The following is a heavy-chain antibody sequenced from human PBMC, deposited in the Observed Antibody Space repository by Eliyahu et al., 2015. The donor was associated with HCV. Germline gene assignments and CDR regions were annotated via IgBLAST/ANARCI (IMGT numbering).Heavy chain of an antibody. D-gene: IGHD5-12*01. J-gene: IGHJ4*02. CDR3: ARERVATIDY. CDR1: GYSISSGYY. V-gene: IGHV4-38-2*02. CDR2: IYHSGST. Sequence: QVQLQESGPGLVKPXETLSLTCAVSGYSISSGYYXGWIRQPPGKGLEWIGSIYHSGSTYYNPSLKSRVTISVDTSKNQFSLKLSSVTAADTAVYYCARERVATIDYWGQGTLVTVSS.